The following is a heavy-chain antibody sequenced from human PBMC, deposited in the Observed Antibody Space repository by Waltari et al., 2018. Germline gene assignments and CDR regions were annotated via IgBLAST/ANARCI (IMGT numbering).Heavy chain of an antibody. CDR2: IYTSGST. V-gene: IGHV4-61*09. D-gene: IGHD3-3*01. CDR3: ARLPAFGVVIP. CDR1: GGSISSGSYY. J-gene: IGHJ5*02. Sequence: QVQLQESGPGLVKPSQTLSLTCTVSGGSISSGSYYWSWIRQPAGKGLEWIGYIYTSGSTYSNPSLKSRVTISVDTSKNQFSLKLSSVTAADTAVYYCARLPAFGVVIPWGQETLVTVSS.